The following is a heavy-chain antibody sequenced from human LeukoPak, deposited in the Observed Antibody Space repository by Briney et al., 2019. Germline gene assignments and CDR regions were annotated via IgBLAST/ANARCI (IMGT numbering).Heavy chain of an antibody. Sequence: GGSLRLSRAASGFIFSTYGMHWVRQAPGKGLEWVSYISSSGSTIYYADSVKGRFTISRDSAKNSLYLQMNSLRAEDTAVYYCAELGITMIGGVWGKGTTVTVSS. CDR2: ISSSGSTI. D-gene: IGHD3-10*02. CDR3: AELGITMIGGV. CDR1: GFIFSTYG. V-gene: IGHV3-48*04. J-gene: IGHJ6*04.